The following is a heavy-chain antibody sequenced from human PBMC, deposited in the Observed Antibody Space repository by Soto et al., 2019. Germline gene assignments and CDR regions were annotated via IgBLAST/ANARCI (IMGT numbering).Heavy chain of an antibody. CDR2: IRSKAYGRTT. V-gene: IGHV3-49*03. CDR1: GFTFGDYA. Sequence: GGSLRLSCTASGFTFGDYAMSWFRQAPGKGLEWVGFIRSKAYGRTTEYAASVKGRFTISRDDSKSIAYLQMNSLKTEDTAVYYCTRDDMYSSSWYYYYYMDVWGKGTTVTVSS. CDR3: TRDDMYSSSWYYYYYMDV. D-gene: IGHD6-13*01. J-gene: IGHJ6*03.